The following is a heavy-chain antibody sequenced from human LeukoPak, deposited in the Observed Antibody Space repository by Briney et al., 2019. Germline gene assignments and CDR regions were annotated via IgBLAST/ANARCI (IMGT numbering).Heavy chain of an antibody. CDR2: IRLDGGYQ. Sequence: GGSLRLSCAASGFIFSSSGMHWVRQAPGKGLEWVAFIRLDGGYQYYADSVKGRFTISRDNSKNTLYLQLNSLRAEDTAVYYCAKVHLGYYYGSGSYIDYWGQGTLVTVSS. CDR3: AKVHLGYYYGSGSYIDY. V-gene: IGHV3-30*02. J-gene: IGHJ4*02. D-gene: IGHD3-10*01. CDR1: GFIFSSSG.